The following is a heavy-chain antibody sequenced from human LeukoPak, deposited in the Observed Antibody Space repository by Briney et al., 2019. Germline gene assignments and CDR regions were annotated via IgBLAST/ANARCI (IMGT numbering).Heavy chain of an antibody. V-gene: IGHV3-23*01. CDR3: AKNSDYYYGMDV. J-gene: IGHJ6*02. CDR2: ISGSGGST. CDR1: GFTFSSYA. D-gene: IGHD3-10*01. Sequence: GGSLRLSCAASGFTFSSYAMSWVRQAPGKGLEWVSAISGSGGSTYYADSVKGRLTISRDNSKNTLYLQMNSLGAEDTAVYYCAKNSDYYYGMDVWGQGTTATVSS.